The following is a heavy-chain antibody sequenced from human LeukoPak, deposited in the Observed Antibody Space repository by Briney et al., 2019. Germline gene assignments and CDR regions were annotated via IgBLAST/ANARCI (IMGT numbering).Heavy chain of an antibody. Sequence: GGSLRLSCAASGFTFSDYYMSWIRQAPGKGMEWVSYISSSGSTIYYADSVKGRFTISRDNSKNTLYLQMNSLRAEDTAVYYCARDRDTQGGNLDYWGQGTLVTVSS. D-gene: IGHD4-23*01. CDR3: ARDRDTQGGNLDY. V-gene: IGHV3-11*04. J-gene: IGHJ4*02. CDR2: ISSSGSTI. CDR1: GFTFSDYY.